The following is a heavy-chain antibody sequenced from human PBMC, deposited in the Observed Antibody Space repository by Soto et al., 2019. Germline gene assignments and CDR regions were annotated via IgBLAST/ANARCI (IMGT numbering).Heavy chain of an antibody. D-gene: IGHD2-15*01. V-gene: IGHV3-7*01. J-gene: IGHJ4*02. CDR1: GFTVSSYW. Sequence: GSLRLSCVASGFTVSSYWMNWVRQAPGEGLEWVANINQDESQKYYADSVKGRFSISRDNARNALYLQMNSLRVEDAAVYYCATKVVIGGIGFVDYWGQGILVTVSS. CDR2: INQDESQK. CDR3: ATKVVIGGIGFVDY.